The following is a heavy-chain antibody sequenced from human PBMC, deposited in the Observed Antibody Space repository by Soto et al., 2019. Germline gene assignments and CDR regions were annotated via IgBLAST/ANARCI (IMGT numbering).Heavy chain of an antibody. CDR2: IYSGGST. CDR3: ARGGYDFWSGYLSPNYYYYYYIDV. J-gene: IGHJ6*03. CDR1: GFTVSSNY. D-gene: IGHD3-3*01. V-gene: IGHV3-53*04. Sequence: EVQLVESGGGLVQPGGSLRLSCAASGFTVSSNYMSWVRQAPGKGLEWVSVIYSGGSTYYADSVKGRFTISRHNSKNTLYLQMNSLRAVDTAVYYCARGGYDFWSGYLSPNYYYYYYIDVWGKGTTVTVSS.